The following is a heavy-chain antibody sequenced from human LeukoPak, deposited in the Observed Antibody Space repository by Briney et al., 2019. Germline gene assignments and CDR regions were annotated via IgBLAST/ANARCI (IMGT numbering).Heavy chain of an antibody. D-gene: IGHD6-6*01. Sequence: SETLSLTCTVSGGSISSYYWSWIRQPPGKGLGWIGYIYYSGSTNYNPSLKSRVTISLDTSKNQFSLKLSSVTAADTAVYYCASGTDLYSSYDYWGQGILVTVSS. V-gene: IGHV4-59*01. J-gene: IGHJ4*02. CDR3: ASGTDLYSSYDY. CDR2: IYYSGST. CDR1: GGSISSYY.